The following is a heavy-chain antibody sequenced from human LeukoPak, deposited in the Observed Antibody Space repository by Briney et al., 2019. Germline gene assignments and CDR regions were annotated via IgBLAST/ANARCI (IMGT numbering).Heavy chain of an antibody. CDR1: GFTFSSYA. D-gene: IGHD2-2*01. CDR3: AKRYCTSTSCSFFDS. J-gene: IGHJ4*02. CDR2: ISASGDTT. V-gene: IGHV3-23*01. Sequence: GVSLRLSCAASGFTFSSYAMGWVRQAPGKGLEWVSLISASGDTTYYADSVRGRFTISRDNSENTLYLQMNSLRAEDTAVYYCAKRYCTSTSCSFFDSWGQGTLVTVSS.